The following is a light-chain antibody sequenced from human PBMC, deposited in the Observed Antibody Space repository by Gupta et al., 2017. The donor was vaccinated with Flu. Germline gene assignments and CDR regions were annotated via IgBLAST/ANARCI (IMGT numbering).Light chain of an antibody. Sequence: EVVMTQSPDTLSVSPGERATLSCRASRDINSDLAWYQQKPGQAPRLLIHGASTRAPGIPARFSGSGFGTEYTLTISSLQSEGFAVYYCQQYNRWPPYTFGPGTTVEIK. CDR3: QQYNRWPPYT. J-gene: IGKJ3*01. CDR2: GAS. V-gene: IGKV3-15*01. CDR1: RDINSD.